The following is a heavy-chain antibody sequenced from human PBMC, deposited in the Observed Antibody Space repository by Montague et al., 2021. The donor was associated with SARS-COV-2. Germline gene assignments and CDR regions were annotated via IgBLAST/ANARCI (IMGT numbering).Heavy chain of an antibody. J-gene: IGHJ6*02. D-gene: IGHD3-16*01. CDR1: GGSISPFD. V-gene: IGHV4-59*01. CDR2: IYYSGTA. Sequence: SETLSLTCTVSGGSISPFDWNWIRQSPGRGLEWIGTIYYSGTANYNPSLLGRLAMSLQTSQKQLSLEMKSVTAADTAVDYCARMYMHYVDTSNSRWCCLDVWGQGTTVIVSS. CDR3: ARMYMHYVDTSNSRWCCLDV.